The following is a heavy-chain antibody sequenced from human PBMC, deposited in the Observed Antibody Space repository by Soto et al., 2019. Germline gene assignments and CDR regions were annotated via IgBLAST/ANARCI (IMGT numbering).Heavy chain of an antibody. Sequence: QVQLVESGGGVVQPGRSLRLSCAASGFTFGTYGMHWLRQAPGKGLEWVALIWFDGGNKYYADSVKGRFTISRDNSKNTLYLQMNSLRAEDTAVYYCARPLIGVAATGPFDHWGQGTLVTVSS. V-gene: IGHV3-33*01. D-gene: IGHD2-15*01. CDR3: ARPLIGVAATGPFDH. CDR2: IWFDGGNK. CDR1: GFTFGTYG. J-gene: IGHJ4*02.